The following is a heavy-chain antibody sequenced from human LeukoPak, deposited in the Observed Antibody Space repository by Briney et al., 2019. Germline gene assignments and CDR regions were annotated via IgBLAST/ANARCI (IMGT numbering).Heavy chain of an antibody. Sequence: IPIFGTANYAQKLQGRVTITTDESTSTAYMELSSLRSEDTAVYYCARDPPSQTLPRYYYYMDVWGKGTTVTVSS. CDR2: IPIFGTA. CDR3: ARDPPSQTLPRYYYYMDV. V-gene: IGHV1-69*05. J-gene: IGHJ6*03.